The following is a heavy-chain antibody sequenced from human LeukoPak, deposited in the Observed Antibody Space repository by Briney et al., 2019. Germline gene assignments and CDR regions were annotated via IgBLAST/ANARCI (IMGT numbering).Heavy chain of an antibody. D-gene: IGHD6-6*01. CDR2: IKQDGSEI. J-gene: IGHJ4*02. V-gene: IGHV3-7*05. CDR1: GFTFSTYW. CDR3: ARDWGTYSSSRGDY. Sequence: GGSLRLSCAASGFTFSTYWMSWVRQAPGKGLEWVANIKQDGSEIYYVDSVKGRFTISRDNAKNSLYPQMNSLRADDTAVYYCARDWGTYSSSRGDYWGQGILVTVSS.